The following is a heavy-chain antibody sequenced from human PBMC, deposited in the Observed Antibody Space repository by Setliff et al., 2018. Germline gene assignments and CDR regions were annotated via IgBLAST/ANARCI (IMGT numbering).Heavy chain of an antibody. Sequence: SETLSLTCTVSGGSFTGTTYYWGWIRQSPGKGLEWIGTIINSGSTYYNPSLKSRVTTSIDTSKKQFSLKLSSVTAADTAVYFCARGCSSGSCYPHDVFAIWGQGTMGTVSS. CDR2: IINSGST. D-gene: IGHD2-15*01. V-gene: IGHV4-39*01. J-gene: IGHJ3*02. CDR1: GGSFTGTTYY. CDR3: ARGCSSGSCYPHDVFAI.